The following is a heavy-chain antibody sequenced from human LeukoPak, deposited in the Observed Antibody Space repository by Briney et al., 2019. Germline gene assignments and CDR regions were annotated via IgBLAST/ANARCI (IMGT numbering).Heavy chain of an antibody. CDR1: GYTFTSYD. V-gene: IGHV1-18*01. CDR2: ISAYNGNT. CDR3: TRDLPYSSSWESIDY. D-gene: IGHD6-13*01. J-gene: IGHJ4*02. Sequence: ASVKVSCKASGYTFTSYDINWVRQATGQGLEWMGWISAYNGNTNYAQKLQGRVTMTTDTSTSTAYMELRSLRSDDTAVYYCTRDLPYSSSWESIDYWGQGTLVTVSS.